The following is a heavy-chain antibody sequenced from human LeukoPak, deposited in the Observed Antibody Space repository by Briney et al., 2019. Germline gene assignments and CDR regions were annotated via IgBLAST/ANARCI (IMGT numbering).Heavy chain of an antibody. Sequence: ASVKVSCKASGYTFTSYDISWVRQATGQGLEWMGWMNPNSGNAGYAQRFQGRVTMTRNNSISTAYMELTSLRSEDTAVYYCGRPLQRGSWTQRALDYWGQGTLVAVSS. CDR2: MNPNSGNA. J-gene: IGHJ4*02. CDR3: GRPLQRGSWTQRALDY. D-gene: IGHD3-10*01. V-gene: IGHV1-8*01. CDR1: GYTFTSYD.